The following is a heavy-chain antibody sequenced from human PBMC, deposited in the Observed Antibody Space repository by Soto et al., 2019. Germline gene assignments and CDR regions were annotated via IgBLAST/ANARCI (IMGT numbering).Heavy chain of an antibody. CDR3: ANAMDSRGYYLATSDACDI. CDR2: ISGSGGRT. CDR1: GFTCSSYA. J-gene: IGHJ3*02. V-gene: IGHV3-23*01. Sequence: EVQRLESGGGLVQPGGSLSLSCAASGFTCSSYAMSWVRQAPGKGLEGVSAISGSGGRTYYADSVKARFTISRDTSKNTLYMQLNSLGAEATDVYYCANAMDSRGYYLATSDACDILGQGTMVTVSS. D-gene: IGHD3-22*01.